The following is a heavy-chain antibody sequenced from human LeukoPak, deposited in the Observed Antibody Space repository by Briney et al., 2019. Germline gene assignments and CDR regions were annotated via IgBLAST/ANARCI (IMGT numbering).Heavy chain of an antibody. V-gene: IGHV3-21*01. CDR3: ANHLACGSTSCPPFDY. Sequence: GGSLRLSCAASGFTFSSYSMSWVRQAPGKGLEWVSSISNSGSYIYYADSVKGRFTISRDNAKNSLYLQMNSLRAEDTAVYYCANHLACGSTSCPPFDYWGQGTLVTVSS. J-gene: IGHJ4*02. CDR2: ISNSGSYI. CDR1: GFTFSSYS. D-gene: IGHD2-2*01.